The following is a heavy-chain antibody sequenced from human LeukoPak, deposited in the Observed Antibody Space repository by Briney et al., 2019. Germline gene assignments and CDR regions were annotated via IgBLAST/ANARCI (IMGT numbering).Heavy chain of an antibody. CDR1: GFTFRTYS. Sequence: GGSLRLSCAASGFTFRTYSMNWVRQAPGKGLEWVSSISDSSTYIYYADSVKGRFTISRDNAKNSLYLQMNRLRAEDTAVYYCARDGTGTTFDYWGQGTLVTVSS. CDR2: ISDSSTYI. J-gene: IGHJ4*02. CDR3: ARDGTGTTFDY. D-gene: IGHD1-7*01. V-gene: IGHV3-21*01.